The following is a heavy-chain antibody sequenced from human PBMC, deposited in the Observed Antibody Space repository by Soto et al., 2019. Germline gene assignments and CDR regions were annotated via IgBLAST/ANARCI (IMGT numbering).Heavy chain of an antibody. Sequence: PGGSLRLSCAGSGFNFRIYAMNWVRQAPGSGLEWVALISQDARKKHYLASVEGRFTISRDNSKNTLFLQMDSLRPEDTAVYYCAQDRGSGGQGVFDSWGLGTLVTVSS. CDR3: AQDRGSGGQGVFDS. V-gene: IGHV3-30*18. CDR1: GFNFRIYA. CDR2: ISQDARKK. D-gene: IGHD6-19*01. J-gene: IGHJ4*02.